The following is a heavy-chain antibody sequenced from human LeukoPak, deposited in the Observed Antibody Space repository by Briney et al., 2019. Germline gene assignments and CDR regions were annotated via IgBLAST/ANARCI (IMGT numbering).Heavy chain of an antibody. D-gene: IGHD3-22*01. J-gene: IGHJ4*02. Sequence: PGGSLRLSSAASGFTVSSNYMSWVRQAPGKGLEWVSVIYSGGSTYYADSVKGRFTISRDNSKNTLYLQMNSLRAEDTAVYYCARGPHYYDSSGYPGHDFDYWGQGTLVTVSS. V-gene: IGHV3-66*01. CDR2: IYSGGST. CDR1: GFTVSSNY. CDR3: ARGPHYYDSSGYPGHDFDY.